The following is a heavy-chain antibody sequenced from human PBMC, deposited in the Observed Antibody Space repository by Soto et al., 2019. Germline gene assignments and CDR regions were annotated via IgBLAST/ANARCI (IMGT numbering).Heavy chain of an antibody. CDR3: ARVPGYYDSSGYWWFDP. CDR1: GYTFTNYG. CDR2: ISAYNGNT. V-gene: IGHV1-18*04. Sequence: ASVKVSCKASGYTFTNYGISWVRQAPGQGLEWMGWISAYNGNTNYAQKLQGRVTMTTDTSTSTAYMELRSLRSDDTAVYYCARVPGYYDSSGYWWFDPWGQGTRVTAPQ. J-gene: IGHJ5*02. D-gene: IGHD3-22*01.